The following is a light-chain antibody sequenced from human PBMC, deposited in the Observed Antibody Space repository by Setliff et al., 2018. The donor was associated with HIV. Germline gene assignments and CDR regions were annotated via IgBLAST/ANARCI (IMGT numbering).Light chain of an antibody. Sequence: QSALAQPASVSGSPGQSITISCTETSSDVGGYNYVSWYQQHPGKAPKLMIYDVNNRPSGVSNRFSGSKSGNTASLTISGLQAEDEADYYCSSYTSSTPLYVFGTGTKVTV. CDR3: SSYTSSTPLYV. CDR2: DVN. V-gene: IGLV2-14*03. J-gene: IGLJ1*01. CDR1: SSDVGGYNY.